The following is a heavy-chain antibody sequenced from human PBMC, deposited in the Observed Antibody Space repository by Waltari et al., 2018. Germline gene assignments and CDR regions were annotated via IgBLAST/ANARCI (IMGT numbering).Heavy chain of an antibody. Sequence: QLQLQESGPGLVKPSETVSLTCTVSGGSIRSSNYYWGWIRQPPGKGLEWIGASYYSGSTTYNPSLKSRVTISVDTSKNQFSLKLSSVTAADTAVYYCARDRNNYYDTSGSDYWGQGTLVTVSS. J-gene: IGHJ4*02. CDR3: ARDRNNYYDTSGSDY. CDR1: GGSIRSSNYY. CDR2: SYYSGST. D-gene: IGHD3-22*01. V-gene: IGHV4-39*07.